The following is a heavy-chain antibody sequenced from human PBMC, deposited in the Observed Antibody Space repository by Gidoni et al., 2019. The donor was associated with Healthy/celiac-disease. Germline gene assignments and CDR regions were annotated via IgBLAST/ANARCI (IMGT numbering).Heavy chain of an antibody. V-gene: IGHV1-18*01. Sequence: QVQLVQSGAEVKKPGASVKVSCKASGYTFTSYGISWVRQAPGQGLEWMGWISAYNGNTNYAQKLQGRVTMTTDTSTSTAYMELRSLRSDDTAVYYCARGTTYYYDSSGYGVYAFDIWGQGTMVTVSS. J-gene: IGHJ3*02. CDR2: ISAYNGNT. D-gene: IGHD3-22*01. CDR3: ARGTTYYYDSSGYGVYAFDI. CDR1: GYTFTSYG.